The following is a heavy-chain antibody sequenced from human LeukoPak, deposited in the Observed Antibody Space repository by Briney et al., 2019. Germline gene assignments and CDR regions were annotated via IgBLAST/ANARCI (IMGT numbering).Heavy chain of an antibody. CDR3: ASTMYGDYYADAFDI. V-gene: IGHV3-21*01. J-gene: IGHJ3*02. Sequence: PGGSLRLSCAASGFTFGSYSMNWVRQAPGKGLEWVSSISSSSSYIYYADSVKGRFTISRDNAKNSLYLQMNSLRAEDTAVYYCASTMYGDYYADAFDIWGQGTMVTAST. D-gene: IGHD4-17*01. CDR1: GFTFGSYS. CDR2: ISSSSSYI.